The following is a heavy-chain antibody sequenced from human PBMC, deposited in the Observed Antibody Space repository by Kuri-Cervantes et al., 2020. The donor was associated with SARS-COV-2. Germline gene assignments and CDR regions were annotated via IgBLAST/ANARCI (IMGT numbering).Heavy chain of an antibody. V-gene: IGHV4-39*01. D-gene: IGHD3-3*01. Sequence: SETLSLTCTASGGSISSSSYYWGWIRQPPGKGLEWIGSIYYSGSTYYNPSLKSRVTISVDTSKNHFSLKLSSVTAADTAVYYCARQMMSSITIFGVVIAKNWFDPWGQGTLVTVSS. CDR3: ARQMMSSITIFGVVIAKNWFDP. J-gene: IGHJ5*02. CDR1: GGSISSSSYY. CDR2: IYYSGST.